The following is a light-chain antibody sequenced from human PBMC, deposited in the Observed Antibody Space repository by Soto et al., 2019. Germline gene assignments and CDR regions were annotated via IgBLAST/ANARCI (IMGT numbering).Light chain of an antibody. Sequence: VLTQSPGTLSLSPGERATLSCRASQSVSRYLVWYQQKPGQAPRLLIYGASSRASGIPDRFSGSVSGTEFTLTINRLVPEDSAVYYCQQFDTSPYTFGQGTKLEIK. CDR2: GAS. CDR1: QSVSRY. CDR3: QQFDTSPYT. J-gene: IGKJ2*01. V-gene: IGKV3-20*01.